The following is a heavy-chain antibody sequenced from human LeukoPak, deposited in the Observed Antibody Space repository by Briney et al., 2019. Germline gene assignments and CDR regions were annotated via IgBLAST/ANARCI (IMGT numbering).Heavy chain of an antibody. V-gene: IGHV3-74*01. CDR1: GFTFSTYW. J-gene: IGHJ5*02. CDR3: ARDNGGRFLEWLTGWFDP. D-gene: IGHD3-3*01. Sequence: GGSLRLSCAASGFTFSTYWMHWVRQAPGKGMGWVSCINSDGSSTDYADSVKGRFPISIDNAKNTLYLQMNSLRAEDTAVYYCARDNGGRFLEWLTGWFDPWGQGTLVTVSS. CDR2: INSDGSST.